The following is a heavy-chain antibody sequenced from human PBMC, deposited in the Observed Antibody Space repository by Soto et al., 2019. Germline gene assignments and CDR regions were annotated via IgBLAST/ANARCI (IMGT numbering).Heavy chain of an antibody. J-gene: IGHJ4*02. CDR3: TADYPRSGY. V-gene: IGHV3-15*07. CDR2: IKSKTDGGTT. Sequence: EVQLVESGGGLVKHGGSLRLSCAASGFTFSNAWMNWVRQAPGKGLGWVGRIKSKTDGGTTDYAAPGKGRCTISRTDSTTTLYLQTNTLKTEDTPVYYCTADYPRSGYWGQETLFTVCS. CDR1: GFTFSNAW.